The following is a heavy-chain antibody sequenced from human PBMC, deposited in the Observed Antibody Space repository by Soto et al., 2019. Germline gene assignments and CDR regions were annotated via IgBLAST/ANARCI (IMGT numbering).Heavy chain of an antibody. Sequence: QVQLQESGPGLVKPSQTLSLTCTVSGGSISSGGYYWSWIRQHPGKGLEWIGYIYYSGSTYYNPSLRSRVTITVDPSKNQFSLKLSSVTAADTSVYYCARDAADDYGDYSGWFDPWGQGNLVTVSS. CDR2: IYYSGST. V-gene: IGHV4-31*03. J-gene: IGHJ5*02. CDR1: GGSISSGGYY. CDR3: ARDAADDYGDYSGWFDP. D-gene: IGHD4-17*01.